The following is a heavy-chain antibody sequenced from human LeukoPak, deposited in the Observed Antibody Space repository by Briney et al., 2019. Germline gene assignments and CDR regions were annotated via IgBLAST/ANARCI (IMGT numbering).Heavy chain of an antibody. D-gene: IGHD1-26*01. Sequence: KSGGSLRLSCAASGFTFSSYSMNWVRQAPGKGLEWVSSISSSSSYIYYADSVKGRFTISRDNAKNSLYLQTNSLRAEDTAVYYCARDSVTGSSHYFDYWGQGTLVIVSS. J-gene: IGHJ4*02. CDR3: ARDSVTGSSHYFDY. CDR2: ISSSSSYI. V-gene: IGHV3-21*01. CDR1: GFTFSSYS.